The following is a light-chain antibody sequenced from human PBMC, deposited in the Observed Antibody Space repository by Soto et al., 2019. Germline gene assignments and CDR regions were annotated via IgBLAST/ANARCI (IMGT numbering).Light chain of an antibody. CDR2: AAS. J-gene: IGKJ1*01. Sequence: DIQMTQSPSSLTASVGDTVTITCRASQNIVNYLNWYQQRPGKAPELLISAASSLHSGNPSRFSCSGSGTVFTLTISSLQPEDFATYYCQQTYSGRAFGHGTRLEIK. V-gene: IGKV1-39*01. CDR1: QNIVNY. CDR3: QQTYSGRA.